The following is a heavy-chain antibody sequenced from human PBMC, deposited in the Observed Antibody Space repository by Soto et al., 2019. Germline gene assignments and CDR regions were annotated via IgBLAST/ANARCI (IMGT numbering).Heavy chain of an antibody. CDR3: AKGDRNYYDSNDDSDAFDI. CDR2: IYYSGST. D-gene: IGHD3-22*01. Sequence: SETLSLTCTVSGGSISSYCWSWIRQPPGKGLEWIGYIYYSGSTNYNPSLKSRVTISVDTSKNQFSLKLSSVTAEDTAVYYCAKGDRNYYDSNDDSDAFDIWGQGTMVTVSS. CDR1: GGSISSYC. V-gene: IGHV4-59*01. J-gene: IGHJ3*02.